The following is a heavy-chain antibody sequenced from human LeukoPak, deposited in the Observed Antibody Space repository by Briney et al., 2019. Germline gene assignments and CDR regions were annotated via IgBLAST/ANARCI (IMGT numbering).Heavy chain of an antibody. CDR2: FNPEDSEA. V-gene: IGHV1-24*01. J-gene: IGHJ5*02. Sequence: PTVRISCEASGYKFSDFYVGSGRGVPRKRVEWRRGFNPEDSEATSEPSFQGRFTMTADTSTSTAFMEMTNLRSEDTALYYCATRRDVQDTGFGVVVGDWFDPWGQGTLVIVSS. CDR3: ATRRDVQDTGFGVVVGDWFDP. D-gene: IGHD3-3*01. CDR1: GYKFSDFY.